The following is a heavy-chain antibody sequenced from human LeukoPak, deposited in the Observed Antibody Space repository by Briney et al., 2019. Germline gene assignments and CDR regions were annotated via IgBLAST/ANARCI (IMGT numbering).Heavy chain of an antibody. CDR2: IYYSGST. CDR1: GGSISSYY. Sequence: SETLSLTCTVSGGSISSYYWSWIRQPPGKGLEWIGYIYYSGSTNYNPSLKSRVTISVDTSKNQFSLKLSSVTAADTAVYYCARADAYDFWSGFYMDVWGKGTTVTVSS. CDR3: ARADAYDFWSGFYMDV. V-gene: IGHV4-59*01. D-gene: IGHD3-3*01. J-gene: IGHJ6*03.